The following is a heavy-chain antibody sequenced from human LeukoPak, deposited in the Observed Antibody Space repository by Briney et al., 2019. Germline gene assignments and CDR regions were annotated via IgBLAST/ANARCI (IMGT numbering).Heavy chain of an antibody. CDR2: VYYTGRT. CDR3: AREVYDSSGYYYRPSGDYYYYMDV. V-gene: IGHV4-59*12. D-gene: IGHD3-22*01. J-gene: IGHJ6*03. CDR1: DGSTTGYY. Sequence: SETLSLTCSVSDGSTTGYYWSWIRQPPGKGLEWIAYVYYTGRTLYNPSLESRVTISVDTSKTQFSLTVTSVTAADTAVYYCAREVYDSSGYYYRPSGDYYYYMDVWGKGTTVTVSS.